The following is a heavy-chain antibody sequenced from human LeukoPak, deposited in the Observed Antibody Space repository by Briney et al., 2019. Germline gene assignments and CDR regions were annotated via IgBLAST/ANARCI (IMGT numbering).Heavy chain of an antibody. CDR2: ISGSGGST. V-gene: IGHV3-23*01. CDR1: GFTFSSYA. Sequence: PGGSLRLSCAASGFTFSSYAMSWARQAPGKGLEWVSAISGSGGSTYYADSVKGRFTISRDNAKNSLYLQMNSLRAEDTAVYYCARGSEWSSGVSDYWGQGTLVTVSS. CDR3: ARGSEWSSGVSDY. D-gene: IGHD3-3*01. J-gene: IGHJ4*02.